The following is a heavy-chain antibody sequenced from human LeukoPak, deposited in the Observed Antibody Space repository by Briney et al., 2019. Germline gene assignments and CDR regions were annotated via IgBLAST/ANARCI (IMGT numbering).Heavy chain of an antibody. D-gene: IGHD3-9*01. CDR2: IYSGGST. CDR3: ARHYDILTGYSAYYYYYGMDV. J-gene: IGHJ6*02. V-gene: IGHV3-53*04. Sequence: GGSLRLSCAASGFTVSSNYMSWVRQAPGKGLEWVSVIYSGGSTYYADSEKGRFTISRHNSKNTLYLQMNSLRAEDTAVYYCARHYDILTGYSAYYYYYGMDVWGQGTTVTVSS. CDR1: GFTVSSNY.